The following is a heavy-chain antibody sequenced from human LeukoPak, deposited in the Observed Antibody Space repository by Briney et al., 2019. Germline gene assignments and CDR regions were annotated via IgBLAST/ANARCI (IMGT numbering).Heavy chain of an antibody. V-gene: IGHV1-18*01. J-gene: IGHJ1*01. D-gene: IGHD2-15*01. CDR1: GYTFTSYG. CDR2: ISAYNGKT. CDR3: ARAEYCSGGSCYVHYFQH. Sequence: ASVKVSCKASGYTFTSYGISWVRQAPGQGLEWMGWISAYNGKTNYAQKLQGRVTMTTDTSTGTAYMELRSLRSDDTAVYYCARAEYCSGGSCYVHYFQHWGQGTLVTVSS.